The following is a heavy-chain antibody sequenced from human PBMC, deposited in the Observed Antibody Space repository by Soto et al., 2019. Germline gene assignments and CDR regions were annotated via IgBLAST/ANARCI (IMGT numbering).Heavy chain of an antibody. CDR1: GFTFSSYA. J-gene: IGHJ4*02. Sequence: GGSLRLSCAASGFTFSSYAMSWVRQAPGKGLEWVSAISGSGGSTYYADSVKGRFTISRDNSKNTLYLQMNSLRAEDTAVYYCARAVYYGSGSPYYFDYWGQGTLVTVSS. CDR3: ARAVYYGSGSPYYFDY. D-gene: IGHD3-10*01. V-gene: IGHV3-23*01. CDR2: ISGSGGST.